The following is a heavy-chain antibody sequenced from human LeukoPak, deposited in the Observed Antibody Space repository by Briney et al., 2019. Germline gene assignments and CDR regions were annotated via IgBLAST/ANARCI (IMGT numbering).Heavy chain of an antibody. V-gene: IGHV4-38-2*01. CDR2: IYHSGST. CDR1: GYSISGGYY. D-gene: IGHD4-23*01. CDR3: ARREDGNFDI. J-gene: IGHJ3*02. Sequence: PSETLSLTCAVSGYSISGGYYWGWIRQPPGKGLEWIGSIYHSGSTYYNPSLKSRVTISVDTSKNQFSLKLSSVTAADTAVYYCARREDGNFDIWGQGTMVTVSS.